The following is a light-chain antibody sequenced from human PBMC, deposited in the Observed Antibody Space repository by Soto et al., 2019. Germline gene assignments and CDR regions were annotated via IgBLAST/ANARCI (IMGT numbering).Light chain of an antibody. J-gene: IGKJ1*01. Sequence: EIVMTQSPATLSVSPGESATLSCRASQSVSNNLAWYQQKPGQTPRLLIYGVSTRATGFPARFSGSGSGTEFTLTISSPQSEDFAVYYCQQYNNWPPTWTFGQGTKVDIK. CDR2: GVS. CDR1: QSVSNN. CDR3: QQYNNWPPTWT. V-gene: IGKV3-15*01.